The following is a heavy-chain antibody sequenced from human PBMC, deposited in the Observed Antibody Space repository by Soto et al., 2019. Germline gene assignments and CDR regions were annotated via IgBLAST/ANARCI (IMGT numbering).Heavy chain of an antibody. CDR3: ANVSSSWYAGFFDL. J-gene: IGHJ4*02. Sequence: SETLSLTCVVSGGSLSSYYWSWIRQPPGKGLEWIGYIYYSGSTNYNPSLKSRVTVSVDASMNTLYLQMNTLRAEDTAVYYCANVSSSWYAGFFDLWGQGTLVTVSS. CDR1: GGSLSSYY. D-gene: IGHD6-13*01. CDR2: IYYSGST. V-gene: IGHV4-59*12.